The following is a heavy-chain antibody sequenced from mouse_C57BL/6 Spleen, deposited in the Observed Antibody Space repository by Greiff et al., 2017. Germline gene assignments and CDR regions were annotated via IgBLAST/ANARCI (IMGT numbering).Heavy chain of an antibody. CDR2: ISDGGSYT. CDR3: ARDMDWYVDV. Sequence: EVQGVESGGGLVKPGGSLKLSCAASGFTFSSYAMSWVRQTPEKRLEWVATISDGGSYTYYPDNVKGRFTISRDNAKNNLYLQMSHLKSEDTAMYYCARDMDWYVDVWGTGTTVTVSS. J-gene: IGHJ1*03. CDR1: GFTFSSYA. V-gene: IGHV5-4*01. D-gene: IGHD1-1*02.